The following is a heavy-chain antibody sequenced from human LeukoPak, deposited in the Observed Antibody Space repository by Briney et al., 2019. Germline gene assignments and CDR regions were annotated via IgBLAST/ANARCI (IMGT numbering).Heavy chain of an antibody. Sequence: ASVKVSCKASGYTFTVQYMHWVRQAPGQGLEWMGWISAYNGNTNYAQKLQGRVTMTTDTSTSTAYMELRSLRSDDTAVYYCARDLYDFWSGYTHYFDYWGQGTLVTVSS. V-gene: IGHV1-18*01. CDR1: GYTFTVQY. CDR3: ARDLYDFWSGYTHYFDY. J-gene: IGHJ4*02. D-gene: IGHD3-3*01. CDR2: ISAYNGNT.